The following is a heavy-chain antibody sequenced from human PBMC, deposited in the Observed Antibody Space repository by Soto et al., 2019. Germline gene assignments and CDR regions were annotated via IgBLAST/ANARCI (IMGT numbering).Heavy chain of an antibody. D-gene: IGHD1-1*01. CDR1: GGTFSTYA. CDR3: XXXXXXXXXRINNGYSG. J-gene: IGHJ4*02. V-gene: IGHV1-69*05. CDR2: IIPMFGTA. Sequence: QVQLVQSGAEVKKPESSVKVSCKAPGGTFSTYAISWVRQAPGQGLEWMGGIIPMFGTANYAQRFQDRVXXXXXXXXXXXXXXXXXXXXXXXXXXXXXXXXXXXXXRINNGYSGWGQGTLVTVS.